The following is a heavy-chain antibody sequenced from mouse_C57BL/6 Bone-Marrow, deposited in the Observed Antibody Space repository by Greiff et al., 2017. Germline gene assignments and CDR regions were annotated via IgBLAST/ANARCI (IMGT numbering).Heavy chain of an antibody. CDR3: ARPRGYDGYYWFAY. CDR2: ISSGSSTI. Sequence: EVQLVESGGGLVKPGGSLKLSCAASGFTFSDYGMHWVRQAPEKGLEWVAYISSGSSTIYYADTVKGRFTISRDNAKNTLFLQMTSLRSEDTAIYYCARPRGYDGYYWFAYGGQGTLVTVSA. V-gene: IGHV5-17*01. J-gene: IGHJ3*01. CDR1: GFTFSDYG. D-gene: IGHD2-3*01.